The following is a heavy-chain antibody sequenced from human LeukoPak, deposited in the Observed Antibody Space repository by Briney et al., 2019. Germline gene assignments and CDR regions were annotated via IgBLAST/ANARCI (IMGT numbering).Heavy chain of an antibody. CDR1: GFSFSSYA. Sequence: PGGSLRLSFAASGFSFSSYAMSWVPQAPGKGLDWLSAISGSGGSTYYADSAKGRFTISRDNSKNTLYLQMNSLRAEDTAVYYCAKGWGFGHYYFDYWGQGTLVTVSS. J-gene: IGHJ4*02. CDR3: AKGWGFGHYYFDY. D-gene: IGHD3-10*01. CDR2: ISGSGGST. V-gene: IGHV3-23*01.